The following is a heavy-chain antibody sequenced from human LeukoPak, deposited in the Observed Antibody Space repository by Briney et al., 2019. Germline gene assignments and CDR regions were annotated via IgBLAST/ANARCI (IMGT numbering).Heavy chain of an antibody. CDR2: IIPILGIA. CDR1: GGTFSSYA. D-gene: IGHD3-3*01. CDR3: ARDNRSGFWSGYFDY. V-gene: IGHV1-69*04. J-gene: IGHJ4*02. Sequence: ASVKVSCKASGGTFSSYAISWVRQAPGQGLEWMGRIIPILGIANYAQKFQGRVTITADKSTSTAYMELSSLRSEDTAAYYCARDNRSGFWSGYFDYWGQGTLVTVSS.